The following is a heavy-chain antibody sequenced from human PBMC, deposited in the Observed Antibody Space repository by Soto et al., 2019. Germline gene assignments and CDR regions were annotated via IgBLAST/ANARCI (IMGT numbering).Heavy chain of an antibody. V-gene: IGHV5-51*01. CDR1: GYSFTSYW. J-gene: IGHJ3*02. CDR2: IYPGDSDT. CDR3: ARRFGWTGGGDAFDI. D-gene: IGHD3-10*01. Sequence: GESLKISCKGSGYSFTSYWIGWVRQMPGKGLEWMGIIYPGDSDTRYSPSFQGQVTISADKSISTAYLQWSSLKASDTAMYYCARRFGWTGGGDAFDIWGQGTMVTVSS.